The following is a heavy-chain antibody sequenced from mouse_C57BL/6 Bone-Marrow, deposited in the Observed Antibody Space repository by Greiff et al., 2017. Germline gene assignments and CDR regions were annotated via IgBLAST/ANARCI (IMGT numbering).Heavy chain of an antibody. V-gene: IGHV1-82*01. Sequence: QVQLQQSGPELVKPGASVKISCKASGYAFSSSWMNWVKQRPGKGLEWIGRIYPGDGDTNYNGKFKGKATLTADKSSSTAYMQLSSLTSEDSAVYFCARCDGDGYFDYWGQGTALTVSS. CDR2: IYPGDGDT. J-gene: IGHJ2*01. CDR1: GYAFSSSW. D-gene: IGHD2-13*01. CDR3: ARCDGDGYFDY.